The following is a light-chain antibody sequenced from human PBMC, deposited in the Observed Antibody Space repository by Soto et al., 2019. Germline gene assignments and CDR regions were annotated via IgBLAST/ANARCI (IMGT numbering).Light chain of an antibody. J-gene: IGKJ5*01. CDR2: AAS. CDR1: QGINFW. V-gene: IGKV1D-12*01. Sequence: DIHMTQSPSSVSASVGDRVTITCRASQGINFWLAWYQQKPGKAPKLLIYAASSLQSGVPSRFSGSGSGTDFTLTISSLQPEDFATYYCQQANSFPSITFGQGTRLEIK. CDR3: QQANSFPSIT.